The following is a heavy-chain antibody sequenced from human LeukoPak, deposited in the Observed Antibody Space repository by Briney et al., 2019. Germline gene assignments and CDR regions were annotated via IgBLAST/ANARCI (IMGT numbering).Heavy chain of an antibody. J-gene: IGHJ4*02. V-gene: IGHV3-30-3*01. CDR2: ISYDGSNK. D-gene: IGHD3-22*01. CDR1: GFTFSSYA. Sequence: GGSLRLSCAASGFTFSSYAMHWVRQAPGKGLEWVAVISYDGSNKYYADSVKGRFTISRDNAKNSLYLQMNSLRAEDTAVYYCARWGHYYDSSGPLEVSDYWGQGTLVTVSS. CDR3: ARWGHYYDSSGPLEVSDY.